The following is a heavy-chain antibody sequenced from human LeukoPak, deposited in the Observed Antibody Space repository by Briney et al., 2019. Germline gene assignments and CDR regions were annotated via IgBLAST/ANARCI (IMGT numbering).Heavy chain of an antibody. Sequence: GGSLRLSCAASGFTFSSYAMSWVRQAPGKGLEWVSYISGSGDSTYYEDSVKGRFTISRDNSKNALYLQMKSLRAEDTAVYYCAKSLPSWLQALDYRGQGTLVTVSS. CDR2: ISGSGDST. CDR1: GFTFSSYA. V-gene: IGHV3-23*01. J-gene: IGHJ4*02. CDR3: AKSLPSWLQALDY. D-gene: IGHD5-12*01.